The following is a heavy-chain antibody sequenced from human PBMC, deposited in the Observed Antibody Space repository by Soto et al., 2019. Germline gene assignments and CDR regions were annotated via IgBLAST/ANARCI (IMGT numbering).Heavy chain of an antibody. V-gene: IGHV3-72*01. CDR3: VSSTGNYRNFDY. J-gene: IGHJ4*02. CDR2: TRNKANSYTK. D-gene: IGHD1-7*01. CDR1: GFTFSDHY. Sequence: EVQLVESGGGLVQPGGSLRLSCAASGFTFSDHYMDWVRQAPGKGLEWVGRTRNKANSYTKEYAASVKGRFTISRDDSKHALYVEMNSLKTEDTAVYYCVSSTGNYRNFDYWGQGTLVTVSS.